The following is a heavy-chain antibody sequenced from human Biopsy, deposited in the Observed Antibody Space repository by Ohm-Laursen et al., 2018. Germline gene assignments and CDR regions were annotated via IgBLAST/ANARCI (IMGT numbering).Heavy chain of an antibody. V-gene: IGHV1-2*02. CDR2: IYSNSGDT. CDR1: GDAFLGYY. D-gene: IGHD3-3*01. Sequence: ASVKVSCKASGDAFLGYYLHWVRQAPGQGLEWMGSIYSNSGDTDFAQKFQGRVSMTRDTSVSTAYLKLSSLRSDDTAIYYCARDLLEWSLPSWGQGTLVTVSS. J-gene: IGHJ4*02. CDR3: ARDLLEWSLPS.